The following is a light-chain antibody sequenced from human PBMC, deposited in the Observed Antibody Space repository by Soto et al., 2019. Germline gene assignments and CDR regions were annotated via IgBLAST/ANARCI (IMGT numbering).Light chain of an antibody. J-gene: IGKJ1*01. V-gene: IGKV3-15*01. CDR3: QQYNNWPPLT. CDR2: GAS. Sequence: EIVLTQSPATLSVSPGERATLSCRASQSVSSNLAWYQQKPGQAPRLLIYGASTRATGIPARFSGSGSGTEFTLTISSLQSEDFAVYDCQQYNNWPPLTFGQGTKV. CDR1: QSVSSN.